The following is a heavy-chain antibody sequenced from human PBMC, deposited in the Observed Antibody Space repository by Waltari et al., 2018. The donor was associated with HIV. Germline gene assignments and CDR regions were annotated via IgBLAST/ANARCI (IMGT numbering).Heavy chain of an antibody. CDR1: GFTFSSYS. V-gene: IGHV3-21*01. D-gene: IGHD3-22*01. CDR2: ISGSPSYI. Sequence: EVQLVESGGGLVKPGGSLRLSCATSGFTFSSYSMNWVRQAPGKGLEGVSPISGSPSYIYYADSVKGRFTISRDNAKNSLYLQMNSLRAEDTAVYYCARDPGGNYDSFAFDIWGQGTMVTVSS. CDR3: ARDPGGNYDSFAFDI. J-gene: IGHJ3*02.